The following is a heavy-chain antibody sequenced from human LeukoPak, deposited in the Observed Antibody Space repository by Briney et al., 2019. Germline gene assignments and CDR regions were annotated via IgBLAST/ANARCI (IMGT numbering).Heavy chain of an antibody. Sequence: GGSLRLSCAASGFTVSVNIMCGVRQAPGKGLEWVSVIYSGGSTYYADSVKGRFTISRDNSKNTLYLQMNSLRAEDTAVYYCAREYRGEYYFDYWGQGTLVTVSS. D-gene: IGHD3-10*01. V-gene: IGHV3-66*01. CDR2: IYSGGST. J-gene: IGHJ4*02. CDR3: AREYRGEYYFDY. CDR1: GFTVSVNI.